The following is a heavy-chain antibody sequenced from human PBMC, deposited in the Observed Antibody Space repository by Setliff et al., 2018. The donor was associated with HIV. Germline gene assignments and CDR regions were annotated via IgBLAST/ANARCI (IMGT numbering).Heavy chain of an antibody. D-gene: IGHD5-12*01. CDR2: FDPQDGET. Sequence: VKVSCKVFGFTLSEVSIHWVRQAPGKGLEWMGYFDPQDGETVYAQKFQGRVTMTEDTSIDTAYMELTRLRSEDTAVYYCAIDGAGGWLRPMPDYWGQGTLVTVSS. CDR1: GFTLSEVS. J-gene: IGHJ4*02. CDR3: AIDGAGGWLRPMPDY. V-gene: IGHV1-24*01.